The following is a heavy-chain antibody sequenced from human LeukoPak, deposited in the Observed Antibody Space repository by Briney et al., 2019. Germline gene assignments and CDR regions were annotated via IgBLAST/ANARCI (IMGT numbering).Heavy chain of an antibody. V-gene: IGHV4-31*03. D-gene: IGHD5-18*01. CDR1: GGSISSGGYY. Sequence: PSETLSLTCTVSGGSISSGGYYWSWIRQHPGKGLEWIGYIYYSGSTYYNPSLKSRVTISVDTSKNQFSLKLSSVTAADTAVYYCARERIQLTGRDWYFDLWGRGTLVTVSS. CDR2: IYYSGST. J-gene: IGHJ2*01. CDR3: ARERIQLTGRDWYFDL.